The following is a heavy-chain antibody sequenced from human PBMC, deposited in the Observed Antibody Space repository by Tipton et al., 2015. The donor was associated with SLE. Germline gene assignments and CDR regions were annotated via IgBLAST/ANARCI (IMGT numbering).Heavy chain of an antibody. Sequence: SGFTFSNYGMHWVRQAPGKGLEWVAVIWFDGSNKYYADSVKGRFTISRDNSKNTLYLQMNSLRAEDTAVYYCARVLGSFYGMDVWGQGTTVTVSS. CDR2: IWFDGSNK. J-gene: IGHJ6*02. CDR1: GFTFSNYG. V-gene: IGHV3-33*01. CDR3: ARVLGSFYGMDV.